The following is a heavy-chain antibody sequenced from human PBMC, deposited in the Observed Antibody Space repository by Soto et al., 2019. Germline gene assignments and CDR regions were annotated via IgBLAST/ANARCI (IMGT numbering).Heavy chain of an antibody. D-gene: IGHD2-21*01. CDR3: ARQGVALELDF. Sequence: PSETLSLTCTVSGGSISSSSYYWGWIRQPPGKGLEWIGSIYYSGSTYYNPSLKSRVTISVDTSKNQFSLKLSSVTAADTAVYYCARQGVALELDFWGQGTLVTVSS. CDR1: GGSISSSSYY. V-gene: IGHV4-39*01. J-gene: IGHJ4*02. CDR2: IYYSGST.